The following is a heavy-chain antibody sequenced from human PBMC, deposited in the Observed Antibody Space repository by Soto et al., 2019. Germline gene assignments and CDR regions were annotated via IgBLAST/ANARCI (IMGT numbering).Heavy chain of an antibody. Sequence: PGESLKISCKGSGYSFTSYWISWVRQMPGKGLEWMGRIDPSDSYTNYSPSFQGHVTISADKSIITAYLQWSSLKSSDTAMYYCAGTVVTTGDYYYYYGMDVWGQGXTVTVYS. CDR3: AGTVVTTGDYYYYYGMDV. D-gene: IGHD4-4*01. CDR2: IDPSDSYT. V-gene: IGHV5-10-1*01. CDR1: GYSFTSYW. J-gene: IGHJ6*02.